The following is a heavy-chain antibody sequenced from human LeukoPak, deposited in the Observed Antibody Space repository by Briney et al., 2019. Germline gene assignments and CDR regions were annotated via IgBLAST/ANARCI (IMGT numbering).Heavy chain of an antibody. CDR3: AKVVILGIGYCSGGSCYFENP. CDR1: GFTFSSYA. Sequence: GGSLRLSCAASGFTFSSYAMSWVRQAPGKGLEWVSAISGSGGSTYYADSVKGRFTISRDNSKNTLYLQMNSLRAEDTAVYYCAKVVILGIGYCSGGSCYFENPWGQEPWSPSPQ. D-gene: IGHD2-15*01. CDR2: ISGSGGST. V-gene: IGHV3-23*01. J-gene: IGHJ5*02.